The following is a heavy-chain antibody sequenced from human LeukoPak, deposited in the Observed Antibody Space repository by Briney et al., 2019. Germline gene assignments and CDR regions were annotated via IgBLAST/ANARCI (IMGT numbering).Heavy chain of an antibody. CDR1: GGSISSSSYY. CDR2: IYYSGST. V-gene: IGHV4-39*01. Sequence: PSETLSLTCTVSGGSISSSSYYWGWIRQPPGKELEWIGSIYYSGSTYYNPSLKSRVTISVDTSKNQFSLKLSSVTAADTAVYYCARHDPIRGIQAAIADTWGQVTLVSVSS. CDR3: ARHDPIRGIQAAIADT. D-gene: IGHD2-2*01. J-gene: IGHJ5*02.